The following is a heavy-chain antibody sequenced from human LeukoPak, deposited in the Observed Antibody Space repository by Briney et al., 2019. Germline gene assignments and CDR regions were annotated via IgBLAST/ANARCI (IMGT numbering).Heavy chain of an antibody. CDR2: ISVSGGST. V-gene: IGHV3-23*01. CDR3: ARDTLGEGEDANYAVYYFDY. J-gene: IGHJ4*02. CDR1: GFTFSSYG. Sequence: GGSLRLSCAASGFTFSSYGMSWVRQAPGKGLEWVSAISVSGGSTYYADSVKGRFTISRDNSKNTLYLQMNSLRADDTAFYYCARDTLGEGEDANYAVYYFDYWGQGTVVTVSS. D-gene: IGHD4/OR15-4a*01.